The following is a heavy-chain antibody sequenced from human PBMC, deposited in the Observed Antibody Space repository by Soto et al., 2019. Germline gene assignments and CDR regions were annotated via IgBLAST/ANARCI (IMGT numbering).Heavy chain of an antibody. CDR1: GGSISSYY. CDR2: IYTSGST. Sequence: SETLSLTCTVSGGSISSYYWSWIRQPAWKGLEWIGRIYTSGSTNYNPSLKSRVTMSVDTSKNQFSLKLSSVTAADTAVYYCARDREDSSSWKNWFDPWAQGTLVTVS. J-gene: IGHJ5*02. D-gene: IGHD6-13*01. V-gene: IGHV4-4*07. CDR3: ARDREDSSSWKNWFDP.